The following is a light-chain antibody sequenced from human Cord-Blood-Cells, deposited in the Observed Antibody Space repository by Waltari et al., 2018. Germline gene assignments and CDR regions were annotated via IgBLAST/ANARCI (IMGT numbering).Light chain of an antibody. V-gene: IGLV2-14*03. CDR2: DVS. Sequence: QSALTQPASVSGSPGQSITISCTGTCSDVAGSNYVSWYQQHPGNAPKLMIYDVSNRTSGVSNRFSGSKSGHTASLTISGLQAEDEADYYCSSYTSSSTRVFGGGTKLTVL. CDR1: CSDVAGSNY. J-gene: IGLJ3*02. CDR3: SSYTSSSTRV.